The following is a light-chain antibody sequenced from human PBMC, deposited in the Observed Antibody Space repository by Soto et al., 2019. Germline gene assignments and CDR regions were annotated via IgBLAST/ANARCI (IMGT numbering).Light chain of an antibody. CDR3: QQYGTSPRT. CDR2: GAS. J-gene: IGKJ1*01. CDR1: QSVSSNS. V-gene: IGKV3-20*01. Sequence: EIVLTQSPGTLSLSPGERATLSCRASQSVSSNSLAWYQQKPGQAPRLLIYGASKRATDIPDRFSGSGSGPDFTLTISRLEPEDFAVYYCQQYGTSPRTFGQGTKVEIK.